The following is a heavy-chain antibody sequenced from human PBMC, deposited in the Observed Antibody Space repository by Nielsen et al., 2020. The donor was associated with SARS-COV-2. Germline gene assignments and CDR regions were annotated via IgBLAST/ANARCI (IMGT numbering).Heavy chain of an antibody. J-gene: IGHJ4*02. D-gene: IGHD1-26*01. CDR1: GYTFTSYD. V-gene: IGHV1-8*01. CDR3: AIGFSGSYYFDY. Sequence: ASVKVSCKASGYTFTSYDINWVRQATGQGLEWMGWMNPNSGNTGHAQKLQGRVTMTTDTSTSTAYMELRSLRSDDTAVYYCAIGFSGSYYFDYWGQGTLVTVSS. CDR2: MNPNSGNT.